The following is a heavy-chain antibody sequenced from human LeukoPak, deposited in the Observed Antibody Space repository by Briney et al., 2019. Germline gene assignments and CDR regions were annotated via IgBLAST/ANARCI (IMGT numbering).Heavy chain of an antibody. CDR1: GFTFSSYW. V-gene: IGHV3-7*03. CDR2: IKQDGSEK. Sequence: GGSLRLSCAASGFTFSSYWMSWVRQAPGKGLEWVANIKQDGSEKYYVDSVKGRFTISRDNAKNSLYLQVNSLRAEDTAVYYCAKGSYYDSSGSFCFDYWGQGTLVTVSS. D-gene: IGHD3-22*01. CDR3: AKGSYYDSSGSFCFDY. J-gene: IGHJ4*02.